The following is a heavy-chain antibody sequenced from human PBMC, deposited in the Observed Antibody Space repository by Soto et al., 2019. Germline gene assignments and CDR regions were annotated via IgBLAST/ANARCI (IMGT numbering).Heavy chain of an antibody. Sequence: PSETLSLTCAVYGASLSDNYCNWLRQPPGKGLEWIGEINHSGHTNYNPSLRSRVTISIDTSKNQLSLNLRSVSAADTAVYYCARGRGGFDAWGQGAPVTVSS. CDR1: GASLSDNY. V-gene: IGHV4-34*01. CDR2: INHSGHT. CDR3: ARGRGGFDA. J-gene: IGHJ5*02.